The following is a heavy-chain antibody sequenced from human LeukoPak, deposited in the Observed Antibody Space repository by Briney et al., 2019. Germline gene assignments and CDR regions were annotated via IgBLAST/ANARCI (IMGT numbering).Heavy chain of an antibody. Sequence: GGSLRLSCAASGFTFSSYAMHWVRQAPGKGLEWVAVISYDGSNKYYADSVKGRFTISRDNSKNTLYLQMNSLRAEDTAVYYCARPKLDYGDDYYFDYWGQGTLVTVSS. CDR1: GFTFSSYA. CDR3: ARPKLDYGDDYYFDY. J-gene: IGHJ4*02. D-gene: IGHD4-17*01. V-gene: IGHV3-30*04. CDR2: ISYDGSNK.